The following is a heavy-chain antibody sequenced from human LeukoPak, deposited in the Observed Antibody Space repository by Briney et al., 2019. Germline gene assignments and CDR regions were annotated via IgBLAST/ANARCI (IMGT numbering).Heavy chain of an antibody. V-gene: IGHV1-18*01. J-gene: IGHJ4*02. CDR3: ARGEGYSGYGWKNLDY. CDR2: ISAYNGNA. CDR1: GYTFTSYG. D-gene: IGHD5-12*01. Sequence: ASVKVSCKVSGYTFTSYGISWVRQAPGQGLEWMGWISAYNGNANYAQKLQGRLTMTTDTSTTTAYMELRSLRSEDTAVYYCARGEGYSGYGWKNLDYWGQGTLVTVSS.